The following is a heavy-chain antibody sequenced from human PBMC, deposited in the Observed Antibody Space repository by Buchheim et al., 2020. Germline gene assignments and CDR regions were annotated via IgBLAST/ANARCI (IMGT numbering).Heavy chain of an antibody. D-gene: IGHD3-16*01. CDR3: ARASSYGY. J-gene: IGHJ4*02. Sequence: EVQLVESGGGLVQPGGSLRLSCAASGFTFSSYSMSWVRQAPGKGLEWVANVKQDGSEKDYVDSVKGRFSVSRDKAKNLVYLQMNSLRVEDTAVYYCARASSYGYWGQGTL. V-gene: IGHV3-7*01. CDR2: VKQDGSEK. CDR1: GFTFSSYS.